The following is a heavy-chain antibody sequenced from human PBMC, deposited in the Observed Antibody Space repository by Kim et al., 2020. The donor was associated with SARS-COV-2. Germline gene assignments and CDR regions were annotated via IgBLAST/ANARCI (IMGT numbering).Heavy chain of an antibody. D-gene: IGHD3-10*01. CDR3: ARGLLVRGSVNYVMDV. J-gene: IGHJ6*02. Sequence: KGRFTISRDNSKNTLYLRVTSLRAEDTAVYYCARGLLVRGSVNYVMDVWGQGTTITVSS. V-gene: IGHV3-23*01.